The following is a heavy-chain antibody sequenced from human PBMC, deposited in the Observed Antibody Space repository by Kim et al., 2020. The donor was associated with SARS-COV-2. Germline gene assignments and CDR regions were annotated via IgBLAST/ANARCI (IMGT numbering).Heavy chain of an antibody. CDR3: ARDVLGNHPYNFEH. V-gene: IGHV3-23*01. Sequence: GGSLRLSCAASGFTFSTYAMAWVRQAPGKGLEWVSGISGSCDSGKTYYAESVKGRFTISRDNSKNTLHLQMDSLRAEDTAVYYCARDVLGNHPYNFEHWGQGTLVTVSS. CDR2: ISGSCDSGKT. CDR1: GFTFSTYA. J-gene: IGHJ4*02. D-gene: IGHD3-16*01.